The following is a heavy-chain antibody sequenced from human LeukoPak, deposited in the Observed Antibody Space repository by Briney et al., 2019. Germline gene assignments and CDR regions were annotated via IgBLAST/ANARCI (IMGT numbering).Heavy chain of an antibody. CDR3: ARHGDYGDSLFDY. V-gene: IGHV4-39*01. CDR1: GGSISSSSYY. CDR2: IYYSGNT. Sequence: SETLSLTCTVSGGSISSSSYYWGWIRQPPGKGLEWIGSIYYSGNTYFNPSLKSRVTISVDTSKNQFSLKLSSVTAADTAVYYCARHGDYGDSLFDYWSQGTLVTVSS. D-gene: IGHD4-17*01. J-gene: IGHJ4*02.